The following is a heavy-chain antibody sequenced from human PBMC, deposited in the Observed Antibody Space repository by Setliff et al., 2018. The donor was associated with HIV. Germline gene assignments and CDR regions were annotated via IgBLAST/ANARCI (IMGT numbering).Heavy chain of an antibody. V-gene: IGHV3-11*04. CDR1: GFTFGDYY. CDR2: ISSSGSAI. CDR3: ARDRGGFDP. D-gene: IGHD3-10*01. J-gene: IGHJ5*02. Sequence: PGGSLRLSCEASGFTFGDYYMNWIRQAPGKGLEWVSYISSSGSAIYYADSVKGRFTISRDNAKNSLYLQMDSLRADDTAVYYCARDRGGFDPWGQGALVTVSS.